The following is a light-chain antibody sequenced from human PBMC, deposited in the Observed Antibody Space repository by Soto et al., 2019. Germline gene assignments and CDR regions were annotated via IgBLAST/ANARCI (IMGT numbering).Light chain of an antibody. CDR2: DVS. J-gene: IGLJ2*01. CDR1: SSDVGRYNY. Sequence: QSALTQPRSVSASPGQSVTISCTGNSSDVGRYNYVSWYQYHPGKVPKLMIFDVSQRPSGVPDRFSGSKSGNTASLTISGLQAEDEADYYCCSYADNYVVFGGGTKLTVL. V-gene: IGLV2-11*01. CDR3: CSYADNYVV.